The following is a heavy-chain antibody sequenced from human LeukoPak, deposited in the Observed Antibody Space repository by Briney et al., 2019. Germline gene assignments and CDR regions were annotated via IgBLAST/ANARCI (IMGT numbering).Heavy chain of an antibody. CDR1: GGSLNSPNYY. V-gene: IGHV4-39*01. CDR3: ARHDYYGSLNWFDP. CDR2: IYYSGTT. J-gene: IGHJ5*02. Sequence: SETLSLTCIVSGGSLNSPNYYWGWIRQPPGKGLVWLGTIYYSGTTYYNPSLKSRLTISVDTSKNQFSLKLTSVTAADTAVYYCARHDYYGSLNWFDPWGQGTLITVSS. D-gene: IGHD3-10*01.